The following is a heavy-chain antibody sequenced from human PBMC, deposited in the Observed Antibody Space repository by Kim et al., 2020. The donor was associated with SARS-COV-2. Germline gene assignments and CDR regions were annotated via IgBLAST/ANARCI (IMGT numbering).Heavy chain of an antibody. D-gene: IGHD3-10*01. J-gene: IGHJ4*02. CDR3: ANSQIYGSGSIY. Sequence: GGSLRLSCAASGFTVSSYSMNWVRQAPGKGLEWVSSISSSSSYIYYADSVKGRFTISRDNAKNSLYLQMNSLRAEETAVYYCANSQIYGSGSIYWGQGTLVTVSS. CDR2: ISSSSSYI. CDR1: GFTVSSYS. V-gene: IGHV3-21*01.